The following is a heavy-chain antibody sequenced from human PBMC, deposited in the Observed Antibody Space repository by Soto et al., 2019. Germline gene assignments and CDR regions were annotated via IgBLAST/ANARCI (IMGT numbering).Heavy chain of an antibody. D-gene: IGHD3-10*01. J-gene: IGHJ4*02. CDR2: VNHSGEA. CDR1: GGSFRNYY. V-gene: IGHV4-34*01. CDR3: ERVHVGYYFDS. Sequence: PSETLSLTCGVYGGSFRNYYWIWVRQPPGKGLEWIGEVNHSGEATYSPSLQSRVSISLDTSNNHFSLKMTSVTAADTAIYFCERVHVGYYFDSWGQGSLVTVSS.